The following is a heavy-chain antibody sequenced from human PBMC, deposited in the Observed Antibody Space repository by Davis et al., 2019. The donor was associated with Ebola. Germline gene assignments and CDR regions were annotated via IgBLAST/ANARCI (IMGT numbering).Heavy chain of an antibody. V-gene: IGHV3-74*01. D-gene: IGHD3-10*01. Sequence: GESLKISCAASGFTFSSYWMHWVRQAPGKGLVWVSRINSDGSSTSYADSVKGRFTISRDNAKNTLYLQMNSLRAEDTAVYYCARGGEERGYYYYMDVWGKGTTVTVSS. CDR3: ARGGEERGYYYYMDV. J-gene: IGHJ6*03. CDR1: GFTFSSYW. CDR2: INSDGSST.